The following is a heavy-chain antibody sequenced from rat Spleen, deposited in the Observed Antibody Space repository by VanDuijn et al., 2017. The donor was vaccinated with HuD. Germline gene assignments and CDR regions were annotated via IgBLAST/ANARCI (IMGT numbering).Heavy chain of an antibody. CDR2: IWTGGST. V-gene: IGHV2-16*01. CDR3: ARDSYYGYRY. J-gene: IGHJ2*01. Sequence: GVIWTGGSTDYNSALKSRLSISRDTSKSQVFLKMNSLQTEDTAMYFCARDSYYGYRYWGQGVMVTVSS. D-gene: IGHD1-7*01.